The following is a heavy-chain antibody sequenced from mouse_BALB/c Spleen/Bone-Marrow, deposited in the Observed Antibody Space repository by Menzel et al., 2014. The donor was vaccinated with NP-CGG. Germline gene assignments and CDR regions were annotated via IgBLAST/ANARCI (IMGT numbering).Heavy chain of an antibody. V-gene: IGHV1-7*01. CDR3: ARDY. CDR1: GYTFTDTW. Sequence: QVQLKESGPELAKPGASVKMSCKASGYTFTDTWIHWIKQRPGQGLEWIGYINPSTGYAEYNQNFKDKATLTVDKSSSTAYMQLSSLISEDSAVYYCARDYWGQGTTLTVSS. J-gene: IGHJ2*01. CDR2: INPSTGYA.